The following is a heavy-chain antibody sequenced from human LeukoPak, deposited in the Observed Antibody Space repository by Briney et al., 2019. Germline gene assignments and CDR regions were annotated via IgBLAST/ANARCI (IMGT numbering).Heavy chain of an antibody. D-gene: IGHD5-18*01. V-gene: IGHV3-64*01. Sequence: GGSLRLSCAASGFTFSSYAMHWVRQAPGKGLEYVSAISSNGGSTYYANSVKGRFTISRDNSKNTLYLQMGSLRAEDMAVYYCARGHIQLWPPMGYWGQGTLVTVSS. CDR3: ARGHIQLWPPMGY. CDR2: ISSNGGST. CDR1: GFTFSSYA. J-gene: IGHJ4*02.